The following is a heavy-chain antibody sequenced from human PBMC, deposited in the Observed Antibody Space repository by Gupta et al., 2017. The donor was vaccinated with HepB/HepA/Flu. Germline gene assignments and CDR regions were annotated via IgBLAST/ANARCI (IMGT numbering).Heavy chain of an antibody. D-gene: IGHD3-3*01. CDR2: TKPNTDGATT. Sequence: EVQLVESGGGLVKPGESLRLSCAASGFPFNDAWMTWDRQAPGKGLGWVGRTKPNTDGATTDYAAPVKGRFTISRDDSKNTLYLQIDSLTTEDTAVYYCTTDAHFGFWSGSGFWGQGTLVTVSS. CDR1: GFPFNDAW. V-gene: IGHV3-15*01. CDR3: TTDAHFGFWSGSGF. J-gene: IGHJ4*02.